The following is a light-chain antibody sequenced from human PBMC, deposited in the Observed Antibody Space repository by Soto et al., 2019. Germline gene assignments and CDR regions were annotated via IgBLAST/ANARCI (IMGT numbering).Light chain of an antibody. CDR3: QQYNSYS. V-gene: IGKV1-5*01. CDR2: DIS. CDR1: QSISDW. Sequence: DIQMTQSPSPLSASVGDRVTITCRASQSISDWLAWYQQKPGKAPKLLIYDISNLEIGVPSRFSGSGSGTEFTLTISGLQPDDFATYYCQQYNSYSFGQGTKVDIK. J-gene: IGKJ1*01.